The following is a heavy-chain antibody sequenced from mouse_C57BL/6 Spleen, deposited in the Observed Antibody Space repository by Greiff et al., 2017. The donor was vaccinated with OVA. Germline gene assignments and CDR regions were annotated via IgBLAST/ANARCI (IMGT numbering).Heavy chain of an antibody. CDR2: ISSGSSTI. CDR1: GFTFSDYG. V-gene: IGHV5-17*01. J-gene: IGHJ3*01. Sequence: EVKLVESGGGLVKPGGSLKLSCAASGFTFSDYGMHWVRQAPEKGLEWVAYISSGSSTIYYADTVKGRCTISRDTAKNTLYLQMTSLRSEDAAMYYCERDYGSSYGFAYWGQGTLVTVSA. CDR3: ERDYGSSYGFAY. D-gene: IGHD1-1*01.